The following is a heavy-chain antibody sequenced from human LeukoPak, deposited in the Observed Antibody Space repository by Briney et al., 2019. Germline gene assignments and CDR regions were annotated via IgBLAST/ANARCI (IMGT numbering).Heavy chain of an antibody. D-gene: IGHD2/OR15-2a*01. Sequence: GGSLRLSCAASGFIFSSYSMNWVRQSPGQGLEWVGYIRSKAYGETTEYAASVKGRSTISRDDLESIAYLQMNSLKTEDTGVYYCSRAVRISGDAFDVWGQGTVVTVSS. CDR3: SRAVRISGDAFDV. CDR2: IRSKAYGETT. CDR1: GFIFSSYS. V-gene: IGHV3-49*04. J-gene: IGHJ3*01.